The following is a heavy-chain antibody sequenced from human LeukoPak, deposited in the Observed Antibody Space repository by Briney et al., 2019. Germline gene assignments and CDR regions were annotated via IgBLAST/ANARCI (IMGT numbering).Heavy chain of an antibody. J-gene: IGHJ3*02. CDR2: ISGSGGST. V-gene: IGHV3-23*01. D-gene: IGHD3-22*01. CDR3: AKAVYYYDSSGYYSGDAFDI. CDR1: GFPLRSYA. Sequence: GGSLRLSCADSGFPLRSYAMSWVRQAPGKGLEWVSAISGSGGSTYYADSVKGRFTISRDSSKNTLYLQMNSLRAEDTAVYYCAKAVYYYDSSGYYSGDAFDIWGQGTMVTVSS.